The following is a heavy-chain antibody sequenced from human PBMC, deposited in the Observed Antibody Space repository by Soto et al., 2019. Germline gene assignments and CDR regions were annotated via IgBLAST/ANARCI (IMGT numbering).Heavy chain of an antibody. CDR3: ARLIYCISTSCFLDYYYYYGMDV. Sequence: SEKVSCTASGGTFSSYAISWVRQAPGQGLEWMGGIIPIFGTANDAQKFQGRVTITADESTSTAYMELSSLRSEDTAVYYCARLIYCISTSCFLDYYYYYGMDVWGQGTTVTVSS. D-gene: IGHD2-2*01. V-gene: IGHV1-69*13. CDR2: IIPIFGTA. J-gene: IGHJ6*02. CDR1: GGTFSSYA.